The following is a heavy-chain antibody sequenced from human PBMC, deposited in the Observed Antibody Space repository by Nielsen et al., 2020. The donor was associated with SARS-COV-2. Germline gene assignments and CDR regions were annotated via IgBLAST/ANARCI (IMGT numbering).Heavy chain of an antibody. CDR3: AKDLVGQLYFQH. D-gene: IGHD6-13*01. CDR2: FSSSSYI. J-gene: IGHJ1*01. V-gene: IGHV3-21*04. Sequence: RQSTAQGVEWVSSFSSSSYIYFADSVKGRVTITRDNSQNTLYLQMNSLRPEDTAVYYCAKDLVGQLYFQHWGQGTLVTVSS.